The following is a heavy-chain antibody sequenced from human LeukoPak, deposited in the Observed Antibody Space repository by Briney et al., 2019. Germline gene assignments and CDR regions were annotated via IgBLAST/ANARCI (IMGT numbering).Heavy chain of an antibody. Sequence: PSETLSLTCTVSGGSISSSYWSWIRQPPGNGLEWIGYIYYSGSTNSNPSPKSRVTISVDTSKNQFSLKLSSVTAADTAVYYCARGLGYSYGTGADYWGQGTLVTVSS. V-gene: IGHV4-59*01. J-gene: IGHJ4*02. CDR1: GGSISSSY. CDR3: ARGLGYSYGTGADY. CDR2: IYYSGST. D-gene: IGHD5-18*01.